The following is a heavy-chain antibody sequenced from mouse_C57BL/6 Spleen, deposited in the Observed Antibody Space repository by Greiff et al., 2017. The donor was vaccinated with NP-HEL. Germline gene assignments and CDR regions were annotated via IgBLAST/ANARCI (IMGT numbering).Heavy chain of an antibody. CDR1: GYTFTDYH. V-gene: IGHV1-26*01. CDR2: INPNNGGT. CDR3: ARGDYDGYYAMDY. D-gene: IGHD2-4*01. J-gene: IGHJ4*01. Sequence: EVQLQQSGPELVKPGASVKISCKASGYTFTDYHMNWVKQSHGKSLEWIGDINPNNGGTSYNQKFKGKATLTVDKSSSTAYMELRSLTSEDSAVYYCARGDYDGYYAMDYWGQGTSVTVSS.